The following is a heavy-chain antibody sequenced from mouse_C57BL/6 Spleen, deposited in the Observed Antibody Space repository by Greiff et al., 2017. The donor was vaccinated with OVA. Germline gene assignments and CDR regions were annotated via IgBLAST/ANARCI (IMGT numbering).Heavy chain of an antibody. D-gene: IGHD2-10*02. CDR3: ARGEYGNFNFDY. CDR1: GYTFTSYW. V-gene: IGHV1-55*01. Sequence: VQLQQPGAELVKPGASVKMSCKASGYTFTSYWITWVKRRPGQGLEWIGDIYPGSGSTNYNEKFKSKATLTVDTSSSTAYMQLSSLTSEDSAVYYCARGEYGNFNFDYWGQGTTLTVSS. CDR2: IYPGSGST. J-gene: IGHJ2*01.